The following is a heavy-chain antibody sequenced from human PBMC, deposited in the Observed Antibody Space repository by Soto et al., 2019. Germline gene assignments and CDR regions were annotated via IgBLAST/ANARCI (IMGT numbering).Heavy chain of an antibody. CDR2: INPSGGGT. V-gene: IGHV1-46*01. Sequence: QVRLVQSGAEVKKPGASVKVSCKASGYTFTSSYIHWVRQAPGQGPEWMGIINPSGGGTSYAQKVQGRVTMTRDTSTRTVYMELNSLRSEDTAVYYCARGSGASGLDVWGQGTTVTVSS. CDR1: GYTFTSSY. D-gene: IGHD2-15*01. J-gene: IGHJ6*02. CDR3: ARGSGASGLDV.